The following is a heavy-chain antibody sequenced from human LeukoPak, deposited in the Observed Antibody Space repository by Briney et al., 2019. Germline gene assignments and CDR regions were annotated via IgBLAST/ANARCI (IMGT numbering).Heavy chain of an antibody. CDR2: IYPSDSDT. CDR1: GYSFTSYW. V-gene: IGHV5-51*01. Sequence: GESLKISCKGSGYSFTSYWIGWVRQMPGKGLEWTGIIYPSDSDTKYSPSFRGQVTISADKSITTAYPQWSSLKASDTAIYYCARESRSSRTIDYWGQGTQVTVSS. J-gene: IGHJ4*02. CDR3: ARESRSSRTIDY. D-gene: IGHD6-13*01.